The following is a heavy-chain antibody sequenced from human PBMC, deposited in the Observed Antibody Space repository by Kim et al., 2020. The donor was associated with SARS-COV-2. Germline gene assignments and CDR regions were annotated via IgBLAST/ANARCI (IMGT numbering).Heavy chain of an antibody. CDR1: GYSFTSYW. CDR2: IDPSDSYT. CDR3: ARLMGDPIAVAGTIDY. Sequence: GESLKISCKGSGYSFTSYWISWVRQMPGKGLEWMGRIDPSDSYTNYSPSFQGHVTISADKSISTAYLQWSSLKASDTAMYYCARLMGDPIAVAGTIDYWGQGTLVTVSS. V-gene: IGHV5-10-1*01. D-gene: IGHD6-19*01. J-gene: IGHJ4*02.